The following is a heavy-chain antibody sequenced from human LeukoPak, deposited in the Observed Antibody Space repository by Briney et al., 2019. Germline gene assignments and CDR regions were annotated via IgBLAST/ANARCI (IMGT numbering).Heavy chain of an antibody. J-gene: IGHJ6*02. D-gene: IGHD1-20*01. CDR2: IWYDGSNK. V-gene: IGHV3-33*01. CDR3: ARDHLTEGDYYGMDV. Sequence: PGRSLRLSCAASGFTFSSYGMHWVRQAPGKGLEWVAVIWYDGSNKYYADSVKGRFTISRDNSKNTLYLQMNSLRAEDTAVYYCARDHLTEGDYYGMDVWGQGTTVTVSS. CDR1: GFTFSSYG.